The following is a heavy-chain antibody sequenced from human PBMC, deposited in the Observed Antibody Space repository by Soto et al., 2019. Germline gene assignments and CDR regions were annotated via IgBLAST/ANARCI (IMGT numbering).Heavy chain of an antibody. V-gene: IGHV3-53*01. Sequence: EVQLVESGGGLIQPGGSLRLSCAASGFIVSSKYMSWVRQAPGKGLEWVSVIFIGGGTYYADSVKGRFTISRDNSKNTVYLQMNSLRVDDTAVYYCVRDPWDYWGQGTLVTVSS. CDR2: IFIGGGT. CDR1: GFIVSSKY. CDR3: VRDPWDY. J-gene: IGHJ4*02.